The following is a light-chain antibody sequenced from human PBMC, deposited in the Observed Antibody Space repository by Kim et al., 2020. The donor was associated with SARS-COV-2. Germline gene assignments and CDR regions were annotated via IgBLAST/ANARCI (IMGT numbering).Light chain of an antibody. CDR1: RRISSN. CDR2: GAS. J-gene: IGKJ2*01. CDR3: QQYNNWPPKFT. Sequence: SPAERATLPCRAGRRISSNFACYQLKPGQAPRRLIYGASTRATGVPARFSASGSGTEFTLTIVSLQSEDVAVYYCQQYNNWPPKFTFGQGTNLEI. V-gene: IGKV3-15*01.